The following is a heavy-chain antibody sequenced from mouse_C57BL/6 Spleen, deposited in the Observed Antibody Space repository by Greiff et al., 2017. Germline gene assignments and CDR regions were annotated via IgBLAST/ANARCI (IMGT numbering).Heavy chain of an antibody. CDR3: ARALTFDY. V-gene: IGHV5-16*01. D-gene: IGHD4-1*01. CDR2: INYDGSST. Sequence: EVQLVESEGGLVQPGSSMKLSCTASGFTFSDYYMAWVRQVPEKGLEWVANINYDGSSTYYLDSLKSRFIISRDNAKNILYLQMSSLKSEDTATYYCARALTFDYWGQGTTLTVSS. J-gene: IGHJ2*01. CDR1: GFTFSDYY.